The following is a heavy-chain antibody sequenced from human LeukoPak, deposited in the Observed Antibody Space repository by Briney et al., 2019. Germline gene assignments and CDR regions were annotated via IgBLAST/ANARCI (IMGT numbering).Heavy chain of an antibody. Sequence: GGSLRLSCAASGFTFSSYSMNWVRQAPGKGLEWVSYISSSSSTTYYADSVKGRFTISRDNAKNSLYLQMNSLRAGDTAVYYCARARLFRSGSPYYYGMDVWGQGTTVTVSS. CDR3: ARARLFRSGSPYYYGMDV. CDR2: ISSSSSTT. V-gene: IGHV3-48*04. D-gene: IGHD1-26*01. J-gene: IGHJ6*02. CDR1: GFTFSSYS.